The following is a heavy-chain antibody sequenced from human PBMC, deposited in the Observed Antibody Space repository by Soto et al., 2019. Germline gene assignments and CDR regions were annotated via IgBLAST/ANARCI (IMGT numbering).Heavy chain of an antibody. CDR3: AKDPNPLYSSSSQGPNNWFDP. CDR2: ISGSGGST. Sequence: HPGGSLRLSCAASGFTFSSYAMSWVRQAPGKGLEWVSAISGSGGSTYYADSVKGRFTISRDNSKNTLYLQMNSLRAEDTAVYYCAKDPNPLYSSSSQGPNNWFDPWGQGTLVTVSS. D-gene: IGHD6-6*01. CDR1: GFTFSSYA. J-gene: IGHJ5*02. V-gene: IGHV3-23*01.